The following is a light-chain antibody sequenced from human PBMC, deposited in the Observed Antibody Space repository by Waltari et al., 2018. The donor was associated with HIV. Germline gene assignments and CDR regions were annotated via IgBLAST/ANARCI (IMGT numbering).Light chain of an antibody. CDR2: KDN. V-gene: IGLV3-25*03. CDR1: ALPKQY. J-gene: IGLJ3*02. Sequence: SYELTQPPSVSASPGQTARITCSGGALPKQYVYWYQQRPGQAPVLVIYKDNERPAGIPGRFSGSSSGTTVTLTISGVQAEDEADYYCQSVESSGSRVFGGGTKLTVL. CDR3: QSVESSGSRV.